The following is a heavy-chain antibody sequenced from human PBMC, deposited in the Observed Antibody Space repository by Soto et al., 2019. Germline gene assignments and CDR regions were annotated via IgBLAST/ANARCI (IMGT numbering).Heavy chain of an antibody. J-gene: IGHJ4*02. CDR1: GGSISSSSYY. Sequence: QLQLQESGPGLVKPSETLSLTCTVSGGSISSSSYYWGWIRQPPGKGLEWIGSIYYSGSTSYTPSLQTRVPISVDTSTTQFSLNLRSVTAADTAVYYCARHPVHSSAFTYYWGQGTLVTVSS. CDR3: ARHPVHSSAFTYY. CDR2: IYYSGST. V-gene: IGHV4-39*01. D-gene: IGHD6-19*01.